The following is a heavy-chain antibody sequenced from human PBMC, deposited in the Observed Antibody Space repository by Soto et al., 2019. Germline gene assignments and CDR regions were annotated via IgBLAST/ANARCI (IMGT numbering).Heavy chain of an antibody. V-gene: IGHV3-30-3*01. CDR1: GFTFSSYA. Sequence: QVQLVESGGGVVQPGRSLRLSCAASGFTFSSYAMHWVRQAPGKGLEWVAVISYDGSNKYYADSVKGRFTISRDNSKYTLYLQINSLRAEDTAVYYCARESGRWLQKGFDYWGQGTLVTVSS. D-gene: IGHD3-10*01. J-gene: IGHJ4*02. CDR2: ISYDGSNK. CDR3: ARESGRWLQKGFDY.